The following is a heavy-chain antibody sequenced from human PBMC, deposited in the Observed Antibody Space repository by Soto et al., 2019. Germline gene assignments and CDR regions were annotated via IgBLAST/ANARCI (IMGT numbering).Heavy chain of an antibody. Sequence: SETLSLTCTVSGGSISSYYWSWIRQPPGKGLEWIGYIYYSGSTNYNPSLKSRVTISVDTSKNQFSLKLSSVTAADTAVYYCARDQTPSYYDILTSGGWFDPWGQGTLVTVSS. CDR2: IYYSGST. V-gene: IGHV4-59*01. CDR3: ARDQTPSYYDILTSGGWFDP. D-gene: IGHD3-9*01. CDR1: GGSISSYY. J-gene: IGHJ5*02.